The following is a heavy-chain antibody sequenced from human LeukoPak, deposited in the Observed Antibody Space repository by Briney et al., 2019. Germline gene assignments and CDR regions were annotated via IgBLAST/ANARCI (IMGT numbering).Heavy chain of an antibody. Sequence: PSQTLSLTCTVSGGSITSDSYYWSWIRQHPGKGLEWIAYIYYSGSNYYNPSLENRVTISVDTSKNQFSLKLSSVTAADTAVYFCARGKDSSDYFDYWGQGTLVTVSS. CDR2: IYYSGSN. D-gene: IGHD3-22*01. J-gene: IGHJ4*02. CDR1: GGSITSDSYY. V-gene: IGHV4-31*03. CDR3: ARGKDSSDYFDY.